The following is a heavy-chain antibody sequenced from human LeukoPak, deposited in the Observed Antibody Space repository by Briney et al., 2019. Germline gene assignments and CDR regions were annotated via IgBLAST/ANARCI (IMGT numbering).Heavy chain of an antibody. V-gene: IGHV4-59*01. D-gene: IGHD5-12*01. CDR1: GGSISSYY. CDR3: ARDGVASSYDFRWDY. J-gene: IGHJ4*02. CDR2: IYYSGST. Sequence: SETLSLTCTVSGGSISSYYWSWIRQPPGKGLEWIGYIYYSGSTNYNPSLKSRVTISVDTSKNQFSLKLSSVTAADTAVYYCARDGVASSYDFRWDYWGQGTLVTVSS.